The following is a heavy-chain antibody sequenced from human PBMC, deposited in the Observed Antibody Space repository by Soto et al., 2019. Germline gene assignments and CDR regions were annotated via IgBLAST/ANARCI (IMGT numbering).Heavy chain of an antibody. Sequence: PSETLSLTCDVYGGSFSGYIWTWIRQTPGKGLQWIGQINHSGSANYNPSLKSRVTISVDTSKNQFSLKLSSVTAADTAVYYCARDRSGSYYPSFFDYWGQGILVTVS. CDR2: INHSGSA. J-gene: IGHJ4*02. D-gene: IGHD1-26*01. V-gene: IGHV4-34*01. CDR3: ARDRSGSYYPSFFDY. CDR1: GGSFSGYI.